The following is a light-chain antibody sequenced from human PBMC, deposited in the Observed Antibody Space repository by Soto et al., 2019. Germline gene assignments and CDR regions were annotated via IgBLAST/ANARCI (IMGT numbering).Light chain of an antibody. CDR1: QSVGIN. V-gene: IGKV3-15*01. J-gene: IGKJ1*01. CDR3: QQYNSWPRT. CDR2: EGS. Sequence: EIVVTQSPATLSVSPGERATLSCRASQSVGINVAWYQQKPGQAPSLLIYEGSTRATGIPARFSGSGSGTDSTLTISSLQSGDLAVYHCQQYNSWPRTFGQGTKVEIK.